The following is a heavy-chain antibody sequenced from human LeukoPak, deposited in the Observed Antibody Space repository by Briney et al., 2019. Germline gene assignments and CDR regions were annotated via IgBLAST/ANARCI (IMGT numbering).Heavy chain of an antibody. CDR2: ISSSGSTI. CDR3: ARDRRRSGY. Sequence: GGSLRLSCAASGFTFSSYEMNWVRQAPGKGLEWVSYISSSGSTIYYADSVKGRFTISRDNAKNTLYLQMNSLRAEDKAVYYCARDRRRSGYWGQGTLVTVSS. J-gene: IGHJ4*02. V-gene: IGHV3-48*03. CDR1: GFTFSSYE. D-gene: IGHD3-10*01.